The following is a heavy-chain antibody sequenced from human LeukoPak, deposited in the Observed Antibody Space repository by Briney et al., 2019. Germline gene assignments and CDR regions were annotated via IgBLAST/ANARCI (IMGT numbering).Heavy chain of an antibody. CDR3: ARAQRGIQLWLLWFDP. D-gene: IGHD5-18*01. V-gene: IGHV4-59*01. J-gene: IGHJ5*02. CDR2: IYYSGST. CDR1: GRSISSYY. Sequence: PSETLSLTCTLSGRSISSYYWSWIRQPAGKGLEWIGYIYYSGSTNYNPSLKSRVTISVDTSKKQFSLKLSSVTAADTAVYYCARAQRGIQLWLLWFDPWGQGTLVTVSS.